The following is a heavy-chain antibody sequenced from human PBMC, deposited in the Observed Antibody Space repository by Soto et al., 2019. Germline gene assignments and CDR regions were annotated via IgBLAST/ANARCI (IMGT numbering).Heavy chain of an antibody. Sequence: ASVKVSCKASGYTFTSYAMHWVRQAPGQRLEWMGWINAGNGNTKYSQKFQGRVTITRDTSASTAYMELSSLRSEDTAVYYCARDGIAVAGSRGGHYYYYYYMDVWGKGTTVTVSS. CDR1: GYTFTSYA. V-gene: IGHV1-3*01. D-gene: IGHD6-19*01. CDR2: INAGNGNT. J-gene: IGHJ6*03. CDR3: ARDGIAVAGSRGGHYYYYYYMDV.